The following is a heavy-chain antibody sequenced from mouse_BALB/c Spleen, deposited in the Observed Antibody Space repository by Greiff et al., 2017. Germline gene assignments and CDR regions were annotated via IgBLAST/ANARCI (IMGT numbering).Heavy chain of an antibody. Sequence: EVQLQQSGAELVRPGALVKLSCKASGFNIKDYYMHWVKQRPEQGLEWIGWIDPENGNTIYDPKFQGKASITADTSSNTAYLQLSSLTSEDTAVYYCARGVLTEAYYAMDYWGQGTSVTVSS. CDR1: GFNIKDYY. V-gene: IGHV14-1*02. J-gene: IGHJ4*01. CDR3: ARGVLTEAYYAMDY. CDR2: IDPENGNT.